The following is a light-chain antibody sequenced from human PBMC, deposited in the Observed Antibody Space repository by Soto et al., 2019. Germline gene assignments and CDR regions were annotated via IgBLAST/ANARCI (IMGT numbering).Light chain of an antibody. CDR3: SSYAGSNNYV. Sequence: QSVLTQPPSASGTPGQRVTISCSGSSSNIGSNTVNWYQQHPGKAPKLMIYEVSKRPSGVPDRFSGSKSGNTASLTVSGLQAEDEADYYCSSYAGSNNYVFGTGTQLTVL. CDR2: EVS. CDR1: SSNIGSNT. J-gene: IGLJ7*01. V-gene: IGLV2-8*01.